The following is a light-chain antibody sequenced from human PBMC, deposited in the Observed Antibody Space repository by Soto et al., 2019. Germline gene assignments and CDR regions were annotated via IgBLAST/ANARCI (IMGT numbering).Light chain of an antibody. CDR1: SGSVSTSYY. J-gene: IGLJ3*02. V-gene: IGLV8-61*01. Sequence: QAVVTQEPSFSVYPGGTVTLTGGLSSGSVSTSYYPSWYQQTPGQAPRTLIYSTNTRSSGVPDRCPGSILGTKAALTITGAQADAESVYYCVLYMGSGIWVFGGGTKLTFL. CDR2: STN. CDR3: VLYMGSGIWV.